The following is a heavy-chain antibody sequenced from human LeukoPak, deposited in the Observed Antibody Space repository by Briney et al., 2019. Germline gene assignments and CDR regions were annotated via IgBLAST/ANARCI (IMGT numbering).Heavy chain of an antibody. D-gene: IGHD2-2*01. CDR2: IKQDGSEK. J-gene: IGHJ6*02. Sequence: GGSLRLSCAASGFTFSSHYMSWVRQAPGKGLEWVANIKQDGSEKYYVDSVKGRFTISRDNAKDSVYLQMNSLRVEDMAVYYCTRDPEVPMDVWGQGTTVTVSS. CDR3: TRDPEVPMDV. CDR1: GFTFSSHY. V-gene: IGHV3-7*01.